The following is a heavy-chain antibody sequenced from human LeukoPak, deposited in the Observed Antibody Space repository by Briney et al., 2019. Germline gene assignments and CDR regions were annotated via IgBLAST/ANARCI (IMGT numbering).Heavy chain of an antibody. Sequence: PGRSLRLSCAASGFTFSSYGMHWARQAPGKGLEWVAVISYDGSNKYYADSVKGRFTISRDNSKNTLYLQMNSLRAEDTAVYYCAKDQANISPGYFDLWGRGTLVTVSS. CDR3: AKDQANISPGYFDL. V-gene: IGHV3-30*18. D-gene: IGHD2-8*01. J-gene: IGHJ2*01. CDR2: ISYDGSNK. CDR1: GFTFSSYG.